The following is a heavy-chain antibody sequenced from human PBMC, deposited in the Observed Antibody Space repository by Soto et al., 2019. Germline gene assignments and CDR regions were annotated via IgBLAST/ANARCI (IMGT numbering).Heavy chain of an antibody. CDR3: ARVRGNWDYNYFDY. Sequence: SETLSLTCAVSGYSISSGYYWGWIRQPPGKGLERIGSIYRSGSTYYNPSLKSPVTISVDTSKNQFSLKLSSVTAADTAVYYCARVRGNWDYNYFDYWGQGTLVTVSS. CDR2: IYRSGST. V-gene: IGHV4-38-2*01. CDR1: GYSISSGYY. D-gene: IGHD1-7*01. J-gene: IGHJ4*02.